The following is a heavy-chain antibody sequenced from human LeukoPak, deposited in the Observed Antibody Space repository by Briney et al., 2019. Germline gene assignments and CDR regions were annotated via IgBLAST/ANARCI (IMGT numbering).Heavy chain of an antibody. CDR1: GFTFSSYA. V-gene: IGHV3-23*01. D-gene: IGHD2-2*01. J-gene: IGHJ4*02. CDR3: AKDPGVVPAHYFDY. CDR2: TGSTGVST. Sequence: GGSLGLSCAASGFTFSSYAMNWVRQAPGKGLEWVSGTGSTGVSTFYADSVKGRFTVSRDNSKNTLSLQMNSLRAEDTAVYYCAKDPGVVPAHYFDYWGQGTLVTVSS.